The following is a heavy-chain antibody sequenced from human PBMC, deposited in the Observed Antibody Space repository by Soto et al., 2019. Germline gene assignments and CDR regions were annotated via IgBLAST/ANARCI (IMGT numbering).Heavy chain of an antibody. D-gene: IGHD3-22*01. V-gene: IGHV4-38-2*02. CDR3: ARDGIGDYYDSSGYGSSDY. CDR2: IYHSGST. Sequence: SGTLSLTCAVSGYSISSGYYWGWIRQPPGKGLEWIGSIYHSGSTYYNPSLKSRVTISVDTSKNQFSLKLSSVTAADTAVYYCARDGIGDYYDSSGYGSSDYWGQGTLVTVSS. J-gene: IGHJ4*02. CDR1: GYSISSGYY.